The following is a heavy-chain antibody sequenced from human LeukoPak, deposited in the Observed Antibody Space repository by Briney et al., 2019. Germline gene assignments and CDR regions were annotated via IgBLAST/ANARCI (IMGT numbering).Heavy chain of an antibody. CDR1: AYNFASYW. V-gene: IGHV5-51*01. Sequence: GESLKISCKGSAYNFASYWIGWVRQMPEKGLEWMGIIYPGDSDTRYSPSFQGQVTISADKSISTAYLQWSSLKASDTAMYYCARQISSSSDYWGQGTLVTVSP. D-gene: IGHD6-6*01. J-gene: IGHJ4*02. CDR3: ARQISSSSDY. CDR2: IYPGDSDT.